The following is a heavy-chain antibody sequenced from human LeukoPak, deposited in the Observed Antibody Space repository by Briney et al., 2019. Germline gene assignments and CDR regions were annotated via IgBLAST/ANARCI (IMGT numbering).Heavy chain of an antibody. V-gene: IGHV4-4*07. CDR2: IYTSGST. Sequence: SETLSLTCTVSGGSISSYYWSWIRQPAGKGLEWIGRIYTSGSTNYNPSLKSRVTMSVDTSKNQFSLKLSSVTAADTAVYYCARERSIVGATHWFDPWGRGTLVTVSS. D-gene: IGHD1-26*01. CDR1: GGSISSYY. J-gene: IGHJ5*02. CDR3: ARERSIVGATHWFDP.